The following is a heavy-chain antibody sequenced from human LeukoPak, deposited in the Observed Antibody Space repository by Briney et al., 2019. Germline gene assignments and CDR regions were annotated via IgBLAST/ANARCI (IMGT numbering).Heavy chain of an antibody. D-gene: IGHD1-14*01. Sequence: SETLSLTCAVYGGSFSGYYWSWIRQPPGKGLEWIGEINHSGSTNYNPSLESRVTISVDTSKNQFSLKLSSVTAADTAVYYCAREVSPYAEYFQHWGQGTLVTVSS. J-gene: IGHJ1*01. CDR3: AREVSPYAEYFQH. V-gene: IGHV4-34*01. CDR2: INHSGST. CDR1: GGSFSGYY.